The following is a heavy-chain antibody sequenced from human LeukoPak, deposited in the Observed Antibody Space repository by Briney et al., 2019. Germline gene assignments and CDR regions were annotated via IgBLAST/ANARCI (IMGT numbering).Heavy chain of an antibody. J-gene: IGHJ1*01. CDR2: IYYSGRT. CDR3: ARRRYYDDSGYLE. Sequence: SETLSLTCSVSGDSVSRSDSYWDWIRQPPGKGLQWIGTIYYSGRTYYSPSLKSRVAMSVDTSNNQFSLNLRSVTAADTAVYYCARRRYYDDSGYLEWGQGTLLSVSS. CDR1: GDSVSRSDSY. V-gene: IGHV4-39*01. D-gene: IGHD3-22*01.